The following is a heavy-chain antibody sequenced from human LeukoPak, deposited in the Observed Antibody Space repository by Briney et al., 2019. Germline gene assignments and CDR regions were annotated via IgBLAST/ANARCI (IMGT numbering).Heavy chain of an antibody. CDR3: ARDNYAGANWFDP. D-gene: IGHD1-7*01. J-gene: IGHJ5*02. CDR2: IIPIFGTA. Sequence: SVKASCKASGYTFTSYGISWVRQAPGQGLEWMGGIIPIFGTANYAQKFQGRVTITTDESTSTAYMELSSLRSEDTAVYYCARDNYAGANWFDPWGQGTLVTVSS. V-gene: IGHV1-69*05. CDR1: GYTFTSYG.